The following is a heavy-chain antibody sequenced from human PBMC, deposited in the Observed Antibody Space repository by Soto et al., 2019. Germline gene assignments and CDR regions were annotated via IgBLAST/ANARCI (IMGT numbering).Heavy chain of an antibody. CDR2: IHPGDSDT. D-gene: IGHD3-22*01. CDR1: GYSFTTYW. V-gene: IGHV5-51*01. J-gene: IGHJ3*02. CDR3: ARAFDYYDSSGHYLRAFDM. Sequence: PGESLKISCKGSGYSFTTYWIGWLRQMPGKGLEWMGIIHPGDSDTRYSPSFQGQVTISADKSINTAYLQWSSLKASDTGMYYCARAFDYYDSSGHYLRAFDMWGQGTMVTVSS.